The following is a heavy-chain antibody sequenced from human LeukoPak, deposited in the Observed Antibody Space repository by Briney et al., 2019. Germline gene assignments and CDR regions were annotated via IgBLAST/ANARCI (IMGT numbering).Heavy chain of an antibody. Sequence: SQTLSLTCTVSGGSLSSGDYYWSWIRQPPGTGLEWIGYIYYSGSTYYNPSLKSRVTISVDTSKNQFSLKLSSVTAADTAVYYCARDTPGYYDSSGYYYRGMDVWGQGTTVTVSS. CDR1: GGSLSSGDYY. D-gene: IGHD3-22*01. CDR3: ARDTPGYYDSSGYYYRGMDV. V-gene: IGHV4-30-4*01. CDR2: IYYSGST. J-gene: IGHJ6*02.